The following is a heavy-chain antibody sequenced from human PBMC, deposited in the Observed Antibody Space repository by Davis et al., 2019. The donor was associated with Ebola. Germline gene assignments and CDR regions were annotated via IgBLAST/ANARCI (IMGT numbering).Heavy chain of an antibody. D-gene: IGHD3-16*01. CDR3: ARDSPSHFGGMDV. V-gene: IGHV3-48*03. Sequence: FTFSRDNAKNSLYLQMNSLRAEDTAVYYCARDSPSHFGGMDVWGQGTTVTVSS. J-gene: IGHJ6*02.